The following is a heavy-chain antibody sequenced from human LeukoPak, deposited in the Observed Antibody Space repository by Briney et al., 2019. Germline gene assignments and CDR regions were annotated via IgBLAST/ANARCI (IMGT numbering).Heavy chain of an antibody. Sequence: GGSLRLSCAASGFTFSSYSMNWVRQAPGKGLEWGSSISSSSSYIHYADSVKGRFTISRDDAKNSLYLQMNSLRAEDTAVYYCVPVYYGSGSDWGQGTLVTVSS. J-gene: IGHJ4*02. D-gene: IGHD3-10*01. CDR2: ISSSSSYI. CDR3: VPVYYGSGSD. V-gene: IGHV3-21*01. CDR1: GFTFSSYS.